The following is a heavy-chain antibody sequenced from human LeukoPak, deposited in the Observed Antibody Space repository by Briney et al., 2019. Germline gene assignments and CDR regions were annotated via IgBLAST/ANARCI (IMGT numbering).Heavy chain of an antibody. D-gene: IGHD1-1*01. Sequence: GGSLRLSCAASGFTFSSYEMTWVRQAPGKGLEWVSYISSSGSTIYYADSVKGRFTISRDNAKNSLYLQMNSLRAEDTAVYYCAREVQLERLGFGKEGSAFDYWGQGTLVTVSS. V-gene: IGHV3-48*03. CDR2: ISSSGSTI. CDR1: GFTFSSYE. J-gene: IGHJ4*02. CDR3: AREVQLERLGFGKEGSAFDY.